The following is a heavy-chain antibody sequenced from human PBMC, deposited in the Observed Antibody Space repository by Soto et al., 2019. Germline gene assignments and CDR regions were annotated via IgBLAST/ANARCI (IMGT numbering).Heavy chain of an antibody. D-gene: IGHD2-15*01. Sequence: QVQLVESGGGVVQPGRSLRLSCAASGFTFSSYGMHWVRQAPGKGLEWVAVISYDGSNKYYEDSVKGRFTISRDNSKNPLYQLMNRLRAEDTAVYYCAKDKGCSGGSGYSAYYGMDVWGQGTTVTVSS. V-gene: IGHV3-30*18. CDR3: AKDKGCSGGSGYSAYYGMDV. CDR2: ISYDGSNK. J-gene: IGHJ6*02. CDR1: GFTFSSYG.